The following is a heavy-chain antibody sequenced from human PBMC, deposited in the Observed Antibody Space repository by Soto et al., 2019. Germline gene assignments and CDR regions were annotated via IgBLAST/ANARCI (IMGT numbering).Heavy chain of an antibody. V-gene: IGHV1-18*01. CDR1: GYTFTSYG. CDR2: ISAYNGNT. Sequence: ASVKVSCKASGYTFTSYGISWVRQAPGQGLEWMGWISAYNGNTNYAQKLQGRVTMTTDTSTSTAYMELRSLRSDDTAVYYCARGFSAASDYDYIWGSYPGYYFDYWGQGTLVTVSS. J-gene: IGHJ4*02. CDR3: ARGFSAASDYDYIWGSYPGYYFDY. D-gene: IGHD3-16*02.